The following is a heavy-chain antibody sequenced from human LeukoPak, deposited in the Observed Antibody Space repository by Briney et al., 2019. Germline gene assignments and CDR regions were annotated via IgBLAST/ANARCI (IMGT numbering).Heavy chain of an antibody. Sequence: ASVKVSCKASGYTFTGYYMHWVRQAPGQGLEWMGWINPNSGGTNYAQKFQGRVTMTRDTSISTAYMELSRLRSDDPAVYYCARANVVVTSHFDYWGQGTLVTVSS. CDR3: ARANVVVTSHFDY. V-gene: IGHV1-2*02. CDR2: INPNSGGT. D-gene: IGHD2-21*02. J-gene: IGHJ4*02. CDR1: GYTFTGYY.